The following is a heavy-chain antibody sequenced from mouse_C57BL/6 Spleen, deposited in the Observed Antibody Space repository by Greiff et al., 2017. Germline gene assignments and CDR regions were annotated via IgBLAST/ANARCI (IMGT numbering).Heavy chain of an antibody. Sequence: QVQLQQSGAELVRPGASVTLSCKASGYTFTDYEMHWVKQTPVHGLEWIGAIDPETGGTAYNQKFKGKAILTADTSSSTAYMELRSLTSEDSAVYYCTRGVLSNLYAMDYWGQGTSVTVSS. CDR2: IDPETGGT. V-gene: IGHV1-15*01. J-gene: IGHJ4*01. D-gene: IGHD2-5*01. CDR3: TRGVLSNLYAMDY. CDR1: GYTFTDYE.